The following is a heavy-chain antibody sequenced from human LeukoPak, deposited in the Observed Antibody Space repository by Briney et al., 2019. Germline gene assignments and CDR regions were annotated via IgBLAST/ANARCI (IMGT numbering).Heavy chain of an antibody. V-gene: IGHV1-46*01. CDR1: GYTFTSYY. D-gene: IGHD3-22*01. CDR3: ARVRGDSSGYDHDAFDI. J-gene: IGHJ3*02. Sequence: ASVKVSCKASGYTFTSYYMHWVRQAPGQGLEWMGIINPSGGSTSYAQKFQGRVTMTRDMSTSTVYMELSSLRSEDTAVYYCARVRGDSSGYDHDAFDIWGQGTMVTVSS. CDR2: INPSGGST.